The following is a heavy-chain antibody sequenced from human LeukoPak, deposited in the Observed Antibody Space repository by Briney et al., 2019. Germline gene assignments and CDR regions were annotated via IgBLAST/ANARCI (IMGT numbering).Heavy chain of an antibody. Sequence: ASVKVSCKASGYTFTTYYMHWVRQAPGQGLEWMGGIIPIFGTANYAQKFQGRVAITADESTSTAYMELSSLRSEDTAVYYCAGRWFRGRYYFDYWGQGTLVTVSS. J-gene: IGHJ4*02. CDR3: AGRWFRGRYYFDY. CDR1: GYTFTTYY. CDR2: IIPIFGTA. V-gene: IGHV1-69*13. D-gene: IGHD2-15*01.